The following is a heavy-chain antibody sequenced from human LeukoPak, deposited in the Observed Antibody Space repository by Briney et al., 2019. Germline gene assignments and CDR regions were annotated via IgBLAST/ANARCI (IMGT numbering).Heavy chain of an antibody. CDR3: ARAGYSGSLTFGY. CDR1: GGSISSGDYY. CDR2: IYYSGST. J-gene: IGHJ4*02. Sequence: PSQTLSLTCTVSGGSISSGDYYWSWIRQPPGKGLEWIGYIYYSGSTYYNPSLKSRVTISVDTSKNQFSLKLSSVTAADTAVYYCARAGYSGSLTFGYWGQGTLVTVSS. D-gene: IGHD1-26*01. V-gene: IGHV4-30-4*01.